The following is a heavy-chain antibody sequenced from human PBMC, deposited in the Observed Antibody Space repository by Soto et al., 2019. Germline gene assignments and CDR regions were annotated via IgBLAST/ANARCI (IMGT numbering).Heavy chain of an antibody. V-gene: IGHV3-33*01. Sequence: QVQLVESGGGVVQPGRSLRLSCAASGFTFSSYGMHWVRQAPGKGPEWVAVIWYDGSNKYYADSVKGRFTISRDNSKNTLYLQMNSLRAEDTAVYYCARDDYYDSSGYQDYWGQGTLVTVSS. CDR1: GFTFSSYG. J-gene: IGHJ4*02. CDR2: IWYDGSNK. D-gene: IGHD3-22*01. CDR3: ARDDYYDSSGYQDY.